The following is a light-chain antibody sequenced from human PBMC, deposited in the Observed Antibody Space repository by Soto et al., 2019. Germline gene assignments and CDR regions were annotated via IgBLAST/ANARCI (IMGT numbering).Light chain of an antibody. CDR1: QSVSSY. V-gene: IGKV3-11*01. CDR2: DAS. J-gene: IGKJ4*01. CDR3: QQRSNSPLT. Sequence: DIVLKQSPATLSVYPGERATLSCMASQSVSSYLAWYKQQTGQAPRLLIYDASNRATGIQARFSGSWSGTDFTLTLSSLEPEDCAVDYGQQRSNSPLTCGGGTKVEIK.